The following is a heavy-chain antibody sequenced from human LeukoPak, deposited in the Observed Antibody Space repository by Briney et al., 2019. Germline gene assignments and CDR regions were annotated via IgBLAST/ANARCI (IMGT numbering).Heavy chain of an antibody. CDR1: GFTFSSVG. CDR2: IEWDGSNQ. CDR3: AKGFRYHFDY. J-gene: IGHJ4*02. V-gene: IGHV3-30*02. D-gene: IGHD1-14*01. Sequence: PGGSLRLSCAASGFTFSSVGMHWVRQAPGKGLEWVAFIEWDGSNQYYPNSVKGRFTFSRDNFKNTLYLQMDSLRPEDTAVYYCAKGFRYHFDYWGQGTLVTVSS.